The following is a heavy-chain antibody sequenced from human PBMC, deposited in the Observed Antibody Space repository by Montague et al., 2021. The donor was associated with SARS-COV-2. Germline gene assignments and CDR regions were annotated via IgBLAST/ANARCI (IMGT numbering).Heavy chain of an antibody. J-gene: IGHJ4*02. V-gene: IGHV4-34*01. D-gene: IGHD5-12*01. CDR2: INHSGGV. Sequence: SETLSLTCTVHRGSFSGYYWTWIRQPPGKGLEWIGEINHSGGVNYNPSLKSRVTISVDTSKNHFSLNLKSVTAADTAVYYCARSGWLTRGFDSWGQGTLVFVSS. CDR1: RGSFSGYY. CDR3: ARSGWLTRGFDS.